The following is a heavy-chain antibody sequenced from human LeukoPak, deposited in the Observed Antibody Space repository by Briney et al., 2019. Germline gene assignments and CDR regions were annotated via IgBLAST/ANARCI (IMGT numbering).Heavy chain of an antibody. Sequence: PGGSLRLSCAASGFTFSDYYMSWIRQAPGKGLEWVSYISISSNYTKYAESVKGRFTVSRHNATNSLYLQLSSLRAEDTAVYYCAGGTSDYFHHWGQGTLVSVSS. D-gene: IGHD1-26*01. V-gene: IGHV3-11*03. CDR3: AGGTSDYFHH. J-gene: IGHJ4*02. CDR2: ISISSNYT. CDR1: GFTFSDYY.